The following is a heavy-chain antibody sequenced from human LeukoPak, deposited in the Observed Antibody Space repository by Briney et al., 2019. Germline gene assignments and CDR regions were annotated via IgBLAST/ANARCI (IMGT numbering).Heavy chain of an antibody. Sequence: PSETLSLTCAVYGGSFSGYYWSWIRQPPGKGLEWIGEINHSGSTNYNPSLKSRVTISVDTSKNQFSLKLSSVTAADTAVYYFARGRYSYGYWGQGTLVTVSS. J-gene: IGHJ4*02. CDR2: INHSGST. D-gene: IGHD5-18*01. V-gene: IGHV4-34*01. CDR1: GGSFSGYY. CDR3: ARGRYSYGY.